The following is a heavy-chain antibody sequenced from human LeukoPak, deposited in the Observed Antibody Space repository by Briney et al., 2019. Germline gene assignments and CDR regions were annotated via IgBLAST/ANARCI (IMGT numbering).Heavy chain of an antibody. CDR3: ARHLGYNYGWVDGFDI. Sequence: PSQTLSLTCAVSGGSISSGGYSWSWIRQPPGKGLEWIGQIYYSGNAEYNLSLKSRVIISVDTSKNQLSLNMISLTAADTAVYFCARHLGYNYGWVDGFDIWGQGTMVTVSS. V-gene: IGHV4-30-4*07. J-gene: IGHJ3*02. D-gene: IGHD5-18*01. CDR2: IYYSGNA. CDR1: GGSISSGGYS.